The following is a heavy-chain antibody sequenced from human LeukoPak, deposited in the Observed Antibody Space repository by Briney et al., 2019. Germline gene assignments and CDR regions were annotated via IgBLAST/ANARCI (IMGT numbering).Heavy chain of an antibody. J-gene: IGHJ4*02. CDR3: ARVEFSSGWYGLFDY. Sequence: PGGSLRLSCAASGFTFSSYAMHWVRQAPGKGLEWVAVISYDGSNKYYADSVKGRFTISRDNSKNTLYLQMNSLRAEDTAVYYCARVEFSSGWYGLFDYWGQGALVTVSA. D-gene: IGHD6-19*01. V-gene: IGHV3-30*04. CDR1: GFTFSSYA. CDR2: ISYDGSNK.